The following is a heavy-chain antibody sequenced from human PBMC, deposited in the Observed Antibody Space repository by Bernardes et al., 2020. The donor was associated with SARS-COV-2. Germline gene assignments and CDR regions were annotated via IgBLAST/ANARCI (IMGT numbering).Heavy chain of an antibody. D-gene: IGHD2-2*02. CDR3: ARERDGYCSSTSCYRLDP. J-gene: IGHJ5*02. CDR1: GGSFSGYY. V-gene: IGHV4-34*01. Sequence: SETLSLTCAVYGGSFSGYYWSLIRQPPGKGLEWIGEINHSGSTNYNPSLKSRVTISVDTSKNQFSLKLSSVTAADTAVYYCARERDGYCSSTSCYRLDPWGQGTLVTVSS. CDR2: INHSGST.